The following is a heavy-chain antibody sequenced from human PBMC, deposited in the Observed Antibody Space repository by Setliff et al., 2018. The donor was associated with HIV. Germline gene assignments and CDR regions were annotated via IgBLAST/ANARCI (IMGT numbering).Heavy chain of an antibody. CDR2: INSDGTST. J-gene: IGHJ4*02. CDR3: ARDLSYDYDRSSDTFDY. V-gene: IGHV3-74*03. Sequence: PGGSLRLSCAASGFTFSPYWMHWVRQAPGKGLVWVSRINSDGTSTTYADSVKGRFTISRDNAKNTLYLQMNSLRAEDTAVYYCARDLSYDYDRSSDTFDYWGQGTLVTV. CDR1: GFTFSPYW. D-gene: IGHD3-22*01.